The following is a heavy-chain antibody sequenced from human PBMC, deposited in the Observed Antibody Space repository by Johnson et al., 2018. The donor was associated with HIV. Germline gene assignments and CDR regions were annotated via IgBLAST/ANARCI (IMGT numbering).Heavy chain of an antibody. CDR2: ISYDGSNK. Sequence: QVQLVESGGGVVQPGRSLRLSCAASGFTFSSYAMHWVRQAPGKGLEWVAVISYDGSNKYYADSVKGRFTISRDNSKNTLYLQMNSLRAEDTAVYYCAREFLCGDYQDAFEIWGQGTMVTVSS. CDR3: AREFLCGDYQDAFEI. D-gene: IGHD4-17*01. J-gene: IGHJ3*02. V-gene: IGHV3-30-3*01. CDR1: GFTFSSYA.